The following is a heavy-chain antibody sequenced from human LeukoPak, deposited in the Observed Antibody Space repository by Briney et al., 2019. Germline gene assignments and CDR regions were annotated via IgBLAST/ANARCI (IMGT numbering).Heavy chain of an antibody. Sequence: SETLSLTCVVYGGSLSGYYWSWIRQPPGKGLEWIGEINHSGSTKYNPSLKGRVTISVDTSKNQFSLKLSSVTAADTALYYCARSLRGYSYGYNSWGQGTLVTVSS. J-gene: IGHJ4*02. V-gene: IGHV4-34*01. D-gene: IGHD5-18*01. CDR1: GGSLSGYY. CDR3: ARSLRGYSYGYNS. CDR2: INHSGST.